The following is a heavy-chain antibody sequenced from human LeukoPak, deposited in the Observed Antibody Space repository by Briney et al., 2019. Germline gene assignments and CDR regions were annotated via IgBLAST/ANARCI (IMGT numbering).Heavy chain of an antibody. J-gene: IGHJ4*02. Sequence: ETLSLTCAVYGGSFSGYYWSWIRQPPGKGLEWVANIKQDGSEKYYVDSVKGRFTISRDNAKNSLYLQMNSLRAEDTAVYYCAKDRSNVTPFDYWGQGTLVTVSS. CDR1: GGSFSGYY. V-gene: IGHV3-7*01. D-gene: IGHD1-14*01. CDR2: IKQDGSEK. CDR3: AKDRSNVTPFDY.